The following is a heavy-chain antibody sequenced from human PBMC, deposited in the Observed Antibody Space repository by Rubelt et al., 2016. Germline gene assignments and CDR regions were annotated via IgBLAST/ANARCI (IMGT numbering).Heavy chain of an antibody. CDR3: AREGPLEPYFDD. J-gene: IGHJ4*02. D-gene: IGHD1-1*01. Sequence: QVQLVQSGSELKKHGASVKVSRKASGYTFTSYAMNWVRQAPGQGLEWMGWINTNTGNPTDAQGFTGRFVFSLDTDVSTAYLQISSLKAEDTAVYYCAREGPLEPYFDDWGQGTLVTVSS. CDR2: INTNTGNP. V-gene: IGHV7-4-1*02. CDR1: GYTFTSYA.